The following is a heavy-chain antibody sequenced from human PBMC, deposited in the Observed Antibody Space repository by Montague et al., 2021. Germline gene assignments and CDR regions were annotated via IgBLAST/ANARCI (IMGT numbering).Heavy chain of an antibody. V-gene: IGHV2-5*02. D-gene: IGHD5-18*01. J-gene: IGHJ6*03. CDR3: AHAAVDTTMITYYYYMDV. CDR2: IYWDDDK. Sequence: PALVKPTQTLTLTCTFSGFSPTGSPVGVGWVRQPPGKALEWLGIIYWDDDKRYSPSLKSRVTITKDTSKNQVVLIMTNMDPVDTATYYCAHAAVDTTMITYYYYMDVWGKGTTVTASS. CDR1: GFSPTGSPVG.